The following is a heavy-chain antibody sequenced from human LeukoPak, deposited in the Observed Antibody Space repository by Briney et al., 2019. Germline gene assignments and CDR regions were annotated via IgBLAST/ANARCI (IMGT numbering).Heavy chain of an antibody. CDR3: AKGDAFDI. J-gene: IGHJ3*02. CDR2: INPTGGST. Sequence: ASVKVSCKASGYTFTSYYMHWVRQAPGQGLEWMGLINPTGGSTGYAQKFQGRVTMTRDMSTSTAYMELSRLRSDDTAVYYCAKGDAFDIWGQGTMVTVSS. V-gene: IGHV1-46*01. CDR1: GYTFTSYY.